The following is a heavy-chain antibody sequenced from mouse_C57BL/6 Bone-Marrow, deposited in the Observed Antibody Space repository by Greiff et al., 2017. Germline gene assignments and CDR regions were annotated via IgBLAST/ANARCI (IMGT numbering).Heavy chain of an antibody. CDR1: GFNIKDDY. Sequence: EVQLQQSGAELVRPGASVKLSCTASGFNIKDDYMHWVKQRPEQGLEWIGWIDPENGDTEYASKFQGKATITADTSSNTAYLQLSRLTSEDTAVYYCTLPSITTVVALDYWGQGTTLTVSS. V-gene: IGHV14-4*01. CDR3: TLPSITTVVALDY. D-gene: IGHD1-1*01. CDR2: IDPENGDT. J-gene: IGHJ2*01.